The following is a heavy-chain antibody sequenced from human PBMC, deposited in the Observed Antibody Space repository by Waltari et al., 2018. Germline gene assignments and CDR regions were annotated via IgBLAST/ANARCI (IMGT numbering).Heavy chain of an antibody. D-gene: IGHD4-17*01. CDR2: IRSRSYI. Sequence: EVQLVESGGGLVQPGGSLRPSWSASGFTLSTYSMHWVRQAPGKGLEWVSSIRSRSYIYYVDSVKGRCTISRDNAKNSLYLQMNSMRAEDTAVYYCGRDVYGDYVGGGGGAFDIWGQVTMVTVSS. CDR1: GFTLSTYS. V-gene: IGHV3-21*01. CDR3: GRDVYGDYVGGGGGAFDI. J-gene: IGHJ3*02.